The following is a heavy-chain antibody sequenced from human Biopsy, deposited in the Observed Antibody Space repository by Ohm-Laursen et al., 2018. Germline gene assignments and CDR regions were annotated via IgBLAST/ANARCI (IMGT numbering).Heavy chain of an antibody. CDR3: ARDPGYDFWSGSDPFDI. CDR1: GYTFTAYG. V-gene: IGHV1-18*04. J-gene: IGHJ3*02. CDR2: ISTYNDDT. Sequence: SVKVSCKTSGYTFTAYGISWVRQAPGQGLEWMGWISTYNDDTNIAQKFQGRVSMTTDTSTRAAYMELRSLRSGDTAIYFCARDPGYDFWSGSDPFDIWGQGTLVTVS. D-gene: IGHD3-3*01.